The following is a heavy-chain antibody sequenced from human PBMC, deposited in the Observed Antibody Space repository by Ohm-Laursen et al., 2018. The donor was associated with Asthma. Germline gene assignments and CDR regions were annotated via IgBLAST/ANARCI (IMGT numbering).Heavy chain of an antibody. CDR1: GFTFSSYS. V-gene: IGHV3-48*01. Sequence: GSLRLSCAASGFTFSSYSMNWVRQAPGKGLEWVSYITSYSSTTNYADSVKGRFTISRDNAKNSLYLQMNSLRAQDTAVYYCAVRSTSAGFHVWGQGTTVTVSS. CDR2: ITSYSSTT. CDR3: AVRSTSAGFHV. J-gene: IGHJ6*02.